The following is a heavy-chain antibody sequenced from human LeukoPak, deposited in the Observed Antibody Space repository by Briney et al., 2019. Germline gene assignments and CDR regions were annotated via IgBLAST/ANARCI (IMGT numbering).Heavy chain of an antibody. CDR2: ISETGGST. V-gene: IGHV3-23*01. CDR3: ARELSVTGRKYYFDY. J-gene: IGHJ4*02. Sequence: GGSLRFSCAASGFTFGNFALGWVRQAPGKGLEWVSSISETGGSTSYGDSVKGRFAISRGNSKNTLYLQMSSLRVEDTALYYCARELSVTGRKYYFDYWGQGTLVTVSS. CDR1: GFTFGNFA. D-gene: IGHD2-21*02.